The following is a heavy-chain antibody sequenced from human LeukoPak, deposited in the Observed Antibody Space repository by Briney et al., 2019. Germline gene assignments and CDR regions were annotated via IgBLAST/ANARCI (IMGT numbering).Heavy chain of an antibody. CDR2: ISGSGGST. V-gene: IGHV3-23*01. CDR1: GFTFSSYG. J-gene: IGHJ5*02. CDR3: ARGPVVMNWFDP. D-gene: IGHD3-22*01. Sequence: GGSLRLSCAASGFTFSSYGMSWVRQAPGKGLEWVSAISGSGGSTYYADSVKGRFTISRDNSKNTLYLQMNSLRAEDTAVYYCARGPVVMNWFDPWGQGTLVTVSS.